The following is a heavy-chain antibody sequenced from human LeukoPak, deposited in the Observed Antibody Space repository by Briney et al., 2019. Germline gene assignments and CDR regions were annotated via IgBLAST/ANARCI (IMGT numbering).Heavy chain of an antibody. CDR1: GGSVSSYY. CDR2: IYYSGST. D-gene: IGHD6-13*01. J-gene: IGHJ4*02. CDR3: ARIGTDTPIAAAGYYFDY. V-gene: IGHV4-59*08. Sequence: SETLSLTCTVSGGSVSSYYWSWIRQPPGKGLEWIGYIYYSGSTNYNPSLKSRVTISVDTSKNQFSLKLSSVTAADTAVYYCARIGTDTPIAAAGYYFDYWAREPWSPSPQ.